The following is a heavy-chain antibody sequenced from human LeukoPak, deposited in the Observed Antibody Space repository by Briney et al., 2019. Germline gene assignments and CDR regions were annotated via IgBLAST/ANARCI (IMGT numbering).Heavy chain of an antibody. CDR2: IYSGGST. J-gene: IGHJ6*02. V-gene: IGHV3-53*01. Sequence: PGGSLRLSCAASGFTVSSNYMSWVRQAPGKGLEWVSVIYSGGSTYYADSVKGRFTISRDNSKNTLYLQMNSLRAEDTAVYYCARDKEHTIFGVVTSHGMDVWGQGTTVTVSS. CDR3: ARDKEHTIFGVVTSHGMDV. D-gene: IGHD3-3*01. CDR1: GFTVSSNY.